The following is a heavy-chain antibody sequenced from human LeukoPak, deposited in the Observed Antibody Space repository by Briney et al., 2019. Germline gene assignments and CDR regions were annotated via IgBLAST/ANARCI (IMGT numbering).Heavy chain of an antibody. Sequence: GESLKISCKGSGYSFSSYWIGWVRQMPGKGLELMGIIYPGDSDTRYSPYFQGQVTISADKSMSTAYLQWSSLKASDTAMYYCARHAAAVRDYGSGSYFYIDYWGQGTLVTVSS. CDR2: IYPGDSDT. CDR1: GYSFSSYW. CDR3: ARHAAAVRDYGSGSYFYIDY. V-gene: IGHV5-51*01. J-gene: IGHJ4*02. D-gene: IGHD3-10*01.